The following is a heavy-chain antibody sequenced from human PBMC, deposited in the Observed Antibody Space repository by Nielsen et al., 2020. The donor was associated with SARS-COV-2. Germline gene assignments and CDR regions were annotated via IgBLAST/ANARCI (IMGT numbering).Heavy chain of an antibody. D-gene: IGHD2-15*01. CDR3: ARCSGGSCYATTFDY. Sequence: GGSLRLSCAASGFTFSSYSMNWVRQAPGKGLEWVSSISSSSSYIYYADSVKGRFTISRDNAKNSLYLQMNSLRAEDTAVYYCARCSGGSCYATTFDYWGQGTLVTVSS. CDR2: ISSSSSYI. CDR1: GFTFSSYS. J-gene: IGHJ4*02. V-gene: IGHV3-21*04.